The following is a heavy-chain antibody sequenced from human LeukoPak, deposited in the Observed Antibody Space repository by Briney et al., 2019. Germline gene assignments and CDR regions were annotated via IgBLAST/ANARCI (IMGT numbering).Heavy chain of an antibody. J-gene: IGHJ4*02. D-gene: IGHD6-13*01. CDR2: IYYSGST. V-gene: IGHV4-59*01. CDR3: ARTLEDKRVFDY. CDR1: RGSISSYY. Sequence: PSETLSLTCTVSRGSISSYYWSWIRQPPGKGLEWIGYIYYSGSTNYNPSLKSRVTISVDTSKNQFSLKLSSVTAADTAVYYCARTLEDKRVFDYWGQGTLVTVSS.